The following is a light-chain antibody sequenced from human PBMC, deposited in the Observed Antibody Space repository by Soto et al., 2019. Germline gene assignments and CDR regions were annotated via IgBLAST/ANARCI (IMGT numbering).Light chain of an antibody. J-gene: IGKJ4*01. CDR3: QQYYSPPLT. CDR2: WAS. CDR1: QSVLYSSDNKNY. V-gene: IGKV4-1*01. Sequence: DFVVTQSPDSLPVSLGERATINCKSSQSVLYSSDNKNYLAWYQQKPGQPPKLLIYWASTRESGVPDRFSGSGCGTYFILTINRLQAEDVAVYYCQQYYSPPLTFGGGTKVEIK.